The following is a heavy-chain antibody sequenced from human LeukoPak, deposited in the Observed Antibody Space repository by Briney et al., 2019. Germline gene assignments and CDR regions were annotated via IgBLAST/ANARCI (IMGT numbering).Heavy chain of an antibody. CDR2: ISSSGSTI. Sequence: GGSLRLSCAASGFTFSSYEMNWVRQAPGKGLEWVSYISSSGSTIYYADSVKGRFTISRDNAKNSLYLQMNSLRAEDTAVYYCARLNHYDILTGYPEDDYWGQGTLVTVPS. CDR3: ARLNHYDILTGYPEDDY. D-gene: IGHD3-9*01. V-gene: IGHV3-48*03. CDR1: GFTFSSYE. J-gene: IGHJ4*02.